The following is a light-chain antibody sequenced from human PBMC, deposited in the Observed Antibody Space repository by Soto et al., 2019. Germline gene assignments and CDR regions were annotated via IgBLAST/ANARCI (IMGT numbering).Light chain of an antibody. Sequence: QSALTQPASVSGSPVQSITISCTATSRDVGGYNDVSWYQQHQGKAPKLMIYEVSNRPSGVSNRFSGSKSGNTASLSISGRQAEDEADYCCSSYTSSSTRVFGGGTEVTVL. J-gene: IGLJ3*02. CDR2: EVS. CDR3: SSYTSSSTRV. CDR1: SRDVGGYND. V-gene: IGLV2-14*01.